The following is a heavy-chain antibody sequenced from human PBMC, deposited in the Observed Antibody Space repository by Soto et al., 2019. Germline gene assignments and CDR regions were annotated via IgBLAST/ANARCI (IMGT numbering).Heavy chain of an antibody. CDR2: IYHSGST. CDR3: ARDRGSSPRANWFDP. V-gene: IGHV4-30-2*01. D-gene: IGHD6-13*01. J-gene: IGHJ5*02. CDR1: GGSISSGGYS. Sequence: SETLSLTCAVSGGSISSGGYSWSWIRQPPGKGLEWIGYIYHSGSTYYNPSLKSRVTISVDRSKSQFSLKLSSVTAADTAVYYCARDRGSSPRANWFDPWGQGTLVTVSS.